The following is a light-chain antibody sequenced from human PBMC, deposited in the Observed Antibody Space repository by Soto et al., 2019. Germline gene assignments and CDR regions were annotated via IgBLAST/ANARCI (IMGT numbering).Light chain of an antibody. CDR3: TSYAGSNDWV. CDR2: EVS. CDR1: SSDVGSHNS. V-gene: IGLV2-8*01. J-gene: IGLJ2*01. Sequence: QSVLTQPPSASGSPGQSVTISCTGTSSDVGSHNSVSWYQQHPGKVPKLMIYEVSKRPSGVPDRFSGSKSGNTASLTVSGLQAEDEADYYCTSYAGSNDWVFGGGTKLTVL.